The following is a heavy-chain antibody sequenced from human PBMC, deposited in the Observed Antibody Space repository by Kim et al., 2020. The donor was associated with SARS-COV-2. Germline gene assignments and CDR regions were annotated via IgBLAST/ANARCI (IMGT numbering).Heavy chain of an antibody. CDR3: AKDGDGSESYYIFPLGYYGMYV. CDR2: MCGCGGRT. CDR1: GLTFSSYA. J-gene: IGHJ6*01. V-gene: IGHV3-23*01. Sequence: GESLTLSCTASGLTFSSYAMSWVRQAPGKGLAWVSAMCGCGGRTYYADSVQGRFTISRDNYKNTLYLLMHSLRAEDTAVYYCAKDGDGSESYYIFPLGYYGMYVWGQGTTVTVSS. D-gene: IGHD3-10*01.